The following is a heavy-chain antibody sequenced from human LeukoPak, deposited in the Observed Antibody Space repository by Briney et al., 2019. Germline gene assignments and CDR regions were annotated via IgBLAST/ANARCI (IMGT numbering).Heavy chain of an antibody. V-gene: IGHV1-69*13. Sequence: ASVKVSCKASGYTFTSYGISWVRQAPGQGLEWMGGIIPIFGTANYAQKFQGRVTITADESTSTAYMELSSLRSEDTAVYYCARGSRDSSGYYGDYWGQGTLVTVSS. CDR1: GYTFTSYG. D-gene: IGHD3-22*01. CDR3: ARGSRDSSGYYGDY. J-gene: IGHJ4*02. CDR2: IIPIFGTA.